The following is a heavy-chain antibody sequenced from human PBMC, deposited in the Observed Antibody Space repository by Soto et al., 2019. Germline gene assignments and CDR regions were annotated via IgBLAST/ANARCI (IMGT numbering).Heavy chain of an antibody. D-gene: IGHD3-22*01. V-gene: IGHV1-2*02. CDR3: ARDLVYYDSSGYFDY. J-gene: IGHJ4*02. CDR1: GYTFTGYY. Sequence: ASVKVSCKASGYTFTGYYMHWVRQAPGQGLEWMGWINPNSSGTNYAQKFQGRVTMTRDTSISTAYMELSRLRSDDTAVYYCARDLVYYDSSGYFDYWGQGTLVTVSS. CDR2: INPNSSGT.